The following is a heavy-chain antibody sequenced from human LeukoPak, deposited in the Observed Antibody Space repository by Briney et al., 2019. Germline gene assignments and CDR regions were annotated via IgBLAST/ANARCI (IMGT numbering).Heavy chain of an antibody. D-gene: IGHD3-3*01. CDR3: ARGKFLEWAASDAFDI. CDR2: INPNSGGT. J-gene: IGHJ3*02. CDR1: GYTFTSYD. Sequence: ASVKVSCKASGYTFTSYDINWVRQATGQGLEWMGWINPNSGGTNYAQKFQGRVTMTRDTSISTAYMELSRLRSDDTAVYYCARGKFLEWAASDAFDIWGQGTMVTVSS. V-gene: IGHV1-2*02.